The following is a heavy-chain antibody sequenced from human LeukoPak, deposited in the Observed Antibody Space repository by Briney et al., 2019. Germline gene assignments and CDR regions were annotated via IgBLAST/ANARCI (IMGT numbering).Heavy chain of an antibody. V-gene: IGHV4-59*01. Sequence: SETLSLTCTVSGGSISGYYWSWIRQPPGKGLEWIGYIYYSGSTNYNPSLKSRVTISVDTSKNQFSLKLSSVTAADTAVYYCARAGAYYGSGSYYFDYWGQGTLVTVSS. CDR3: ARAGAYYGSGSYYFDY. D-gene: IGHD3-10*01. CDR2: IYYSGST. J-gene: IGHJ4*02. CDR1: GGSISGYY.